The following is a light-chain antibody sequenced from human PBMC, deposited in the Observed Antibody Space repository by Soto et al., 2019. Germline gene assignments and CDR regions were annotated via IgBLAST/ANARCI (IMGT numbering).Light chain of an antibody. CDR1: SSDVGGYNY. CDR3: CSYAGSYTHV. V-gene: IGLV2-11*01. CDR2: DVS. Sequence: QSALTQPHSVSGSPGQSVTISCTGTSSDVGGYNYVSWYHHHPGKAPKLIIYDVSERPSGVPDRFSGSKSGNTGNTASLTISGLQAEDEADYYCCSYAGSYTHVFGSGTKLTVL. J-gene: IGLJ1*01.